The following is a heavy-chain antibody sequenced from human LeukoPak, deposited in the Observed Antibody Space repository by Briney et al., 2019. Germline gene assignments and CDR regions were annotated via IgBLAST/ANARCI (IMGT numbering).Heavy chain of an antibody. CDR2: IYPGDSDT. D-gene: IGHD5-18*01. Sequence: GESLKISCKGSGYSFTSYWIGWVRQMPGKGLEWMGIIYPGDSDTRYSPSFQGRVSMSVDKSSSTAYLQWSSLKASDTAMYYCARHLDTTLTSDGFDIWGQGTMVTVSS. CDR1: GYSFTSYW. CDR3: ARHLDTTLTSDGFDI. V-gene: IGHV5-51*01. J-gene: IGHJ3*02.